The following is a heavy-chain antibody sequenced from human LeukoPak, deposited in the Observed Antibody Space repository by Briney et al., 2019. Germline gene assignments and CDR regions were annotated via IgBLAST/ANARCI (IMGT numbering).Heavy chain of an antibody. CDR2: IYHSGST. J-gene: IGHJ4*02. Sequence: PSQTLSLTCTVSGGSISSGGYYWSWIRQPPGKGLEWIGYIYHSGSTYYNPSLKSRVTILVDRSNNQFSLKLNSVTAADTAVYYCARDRRDDSGLLYFDYWGQGTLVTVSS. CDR1: GGSISSGGYY. V-gene: IGHV4-30-2*01. D-gene: IGHD4/OR15-4a*01. CDR3: ARDRRDDSGLLYFDY.